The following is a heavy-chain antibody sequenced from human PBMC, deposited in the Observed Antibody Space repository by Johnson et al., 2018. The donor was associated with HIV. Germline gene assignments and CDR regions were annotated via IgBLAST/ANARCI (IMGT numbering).Heavy chain of an antibody. V-gene: IGHV3-30*14. CDR1: GFTFANYP. CDR3: ARTYYYYNDAFDM. Sequence: QLPLVESGVGLVQPGRSLRLSCAASGFTFANYPMHWVRQAPGKGLEWVAVVSYDGSKKFYADSVKGRFTISRDTSENTVHLQMNDLRAEDTAVYYCARTYYYYNDAFDMWGQGTMVTVSS. CDR2: VSYDGSKK. J-gene: IGHJ3*02. D-gene: IGHD3-22*01.